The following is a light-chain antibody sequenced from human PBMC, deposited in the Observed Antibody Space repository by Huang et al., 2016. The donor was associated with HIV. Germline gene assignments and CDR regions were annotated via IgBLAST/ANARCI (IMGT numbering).Light chain of an antibody. CDR2: EAS. CDR1: QSVSSY. Sequence: EIVLTQSPATLSLSPGERATLSCRASQSVSSYLAWYQQKPGQAPSLLIYEASNRATGIPARFSGSGSGTDFTLTISSLEPEDFAVYYCQQRNSWPLTFGGGTKVEIK. V-gene: IGKV3-11*01. J-gene: IGKJ4*01. CDR3: QQRNSWPLT.